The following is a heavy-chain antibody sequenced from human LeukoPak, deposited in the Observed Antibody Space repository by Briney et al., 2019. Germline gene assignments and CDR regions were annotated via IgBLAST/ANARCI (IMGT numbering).Heavy chain of an antibody. CDR1: GFTFSSYA. CDR3: AKDPSWNLGVMDV. J-gene: IGHJ6*02. D-gene: IGHD3-16*01. CDR2: VTDSGGIT. Sequence: GGSLRLSCAASGFTFSSYAMSWVRQAPGKGLEWVSLVTDSGGITHYADSAKGRFTISRDNSKNTMYLQMNSLRAEDTAIYYCAKDPSWNLGVMDVWGQGTTVTVSS. V-gene: IGHV3-23*01.